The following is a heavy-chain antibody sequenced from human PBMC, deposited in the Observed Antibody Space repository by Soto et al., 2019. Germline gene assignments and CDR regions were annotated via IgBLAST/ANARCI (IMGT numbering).Heavy chain of an antibody. CDR2: IYYSGST. J-gene: IGHJ4*02. D-gene: IGHD5-12*01. CDR1: GGSISSGGYY. Sequence: QVHLQESGPGLVKPSQTLSLTCTVSGGSISSGGYYWSWIRQHPGKGLEWIGYIYYSGSTYYNPSLKSRVTISVDTSKNQFSLKLSSVTAADTAVYYCAREEMATSHFDYWGQGTLVTVSS. CDR3: AREEMATSHFDY. V-gene: IGHV4-31*03.